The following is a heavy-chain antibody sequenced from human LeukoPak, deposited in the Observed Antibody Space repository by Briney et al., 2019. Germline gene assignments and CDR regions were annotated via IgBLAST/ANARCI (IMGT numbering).Heavy chain of an antibody. CDR1: GFTFSGSP. CDR3: TQSNY. J-gene: IGHJ4*02. Sequence: GGSLRLSCAASGFTFSGSPILWVRQASGKGLEWVGCIRSKADNYATAYAASVQGRCTISRDDSKSTAYLQLNSLKTEDTAVYYCTQSNYWGQGALVTVSS. V-gene: IGHV3-73*01. CDR2: IRSKADNYAT.